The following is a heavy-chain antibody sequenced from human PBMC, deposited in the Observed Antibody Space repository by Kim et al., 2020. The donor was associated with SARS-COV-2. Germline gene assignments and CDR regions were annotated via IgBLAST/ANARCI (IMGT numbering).Heavy chain of an antibody. CDR1: GITFSDYY. J-gene: IGHJ5*02. D-gene: IGHD3-3*02. Sequence: GGSLRLSCSASGITFSDYYMNWIRQAPGKGLEWISYISPLDGYTYYADSVKGRFTISRDNANNSLFLQMNSLRADDTAVYYCAGDNQHRHFFDPLGQGSL. V-gene: IGHV3-11*06. CDR2: ISPLDGYT. CDR3: AGDNQHRHFFDP.